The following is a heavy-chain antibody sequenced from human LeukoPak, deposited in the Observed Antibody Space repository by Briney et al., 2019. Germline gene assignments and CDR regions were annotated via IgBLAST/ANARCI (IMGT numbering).Heavy chain of an antibody. J-gene: IGHJ4*02. CDR1: GFTFGEYA. CDR2: IRSKAYGGTT. V-gene: IGHV3-49*04. Sequence: GRSLRLSCTASGFTFGEYAMSWVRQAPGKGLEWVGFIRSKAYGGTTEYAASVKGRFTISRDDSKSIAYLQMNSLRAEDTAVYYCARKNGLDYWGQGTLVTVSS. CDR3: ARKNGLDY.